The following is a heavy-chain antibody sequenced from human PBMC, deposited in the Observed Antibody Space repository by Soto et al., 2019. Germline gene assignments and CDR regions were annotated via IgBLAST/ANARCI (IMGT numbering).Heavy chain of an antibody. CDR3: ARTVSNYYFDY. V-gene: IGHV1-69*13. CDR2: IIPIFSTA. Sequence: GASVKVSCKGSGGTFSSYAISWVRQAPGQGLEWMGGIIPIFSTANYAQKFQGRVTITADESTSTAYMELSSLRSEDTAVYYCARTVSNYYFDYWGQGTLVTVSS. D-gene: IGHD4-4*01. CDR1: GGTFSSYA. J-gene: IGHJ4*02.